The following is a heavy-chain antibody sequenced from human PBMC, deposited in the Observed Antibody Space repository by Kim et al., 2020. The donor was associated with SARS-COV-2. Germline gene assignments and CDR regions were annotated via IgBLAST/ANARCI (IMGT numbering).Heavy chain of an antibody. V-gene: IGHV3-7*03. J-gene: IGHJ6*02. Sequence: GGSLRLSCVASGFTFTKYYMSWVRQAPGKGLEWVANINEEGSEKYYVDSVKGRFTISRDNAKTSLHLQMNSLRVEDTAVYYCVRDNRGAGHCRGLTCYSPYYFAMDVWGQGTTVTVSS. D-gene: IGHD2-2*03. CDR2: INEEGSEK. CDR3: VRDNRGAGHCRGLTCYSPYYFAMDV. CDR1: GFTFTKYY.